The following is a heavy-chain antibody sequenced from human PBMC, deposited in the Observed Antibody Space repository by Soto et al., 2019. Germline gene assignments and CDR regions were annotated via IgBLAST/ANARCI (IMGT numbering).Heavy chain of an antibody. D-gene: IGHD1-26*01. CDR2: INHSGST. Sequence: SETLSLTCTVSGGSVSSGNYYWSWIRQPPGKGLEWIGEINHSGSTNYNPSLESRVTISVDTSKNQFSLKLSSVTAADTAVYYCARTPLLWGQGTLVTV. CDR1: GGSVSSGNYY. J-gene: IGHJ4*02. V-gene: IGHV4-39*07. CDR3: ARTPLL.